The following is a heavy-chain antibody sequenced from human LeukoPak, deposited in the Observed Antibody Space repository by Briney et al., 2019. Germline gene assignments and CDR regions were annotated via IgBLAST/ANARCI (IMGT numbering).Heavy chain of an antibody. V-gene: IGHV4-34*01. J-gene: IGHJ3*02. CDR2: INHSGST. D-gene: IGHD2-2*01. CDR1: GGSFSGYY. Sequence: LETLSLTCAVYGGSFSGYYWSWIRQPPGKGPEWIGEINHSGSTNYNPSLKSRVTISVDTSKNQFSLKLSSVTAADTAVYYCARAGYCSSTSCPNDAFDIWGQGTMVTVSS. CDR3: ARAGYCSSTSCPNDAFDI.